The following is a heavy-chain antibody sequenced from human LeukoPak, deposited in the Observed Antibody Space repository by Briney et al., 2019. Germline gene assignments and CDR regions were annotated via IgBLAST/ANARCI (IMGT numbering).Heavy chain of an antibody. CDR2: MNPHSGNT. CDR1: GYTFTSYG. V-gene: IGHV1-8*02. Sequence: GASVKVSCKASGYTFTSYGINWVRQATGQGLEWMGWMNPHSGNTGYAQKFQGRVTMTRDTSISTAYMELSSLRSDDTAVYFCARIPHRVPHNWFDPWGQGTLVTVSS. J-gene: IGHJ5*02. D-gene: IGHD2-2*01. CDR3: ARIPHRVPHNWFDP.